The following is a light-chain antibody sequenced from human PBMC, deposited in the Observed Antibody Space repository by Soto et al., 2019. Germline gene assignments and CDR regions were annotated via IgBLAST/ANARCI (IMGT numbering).Light chain of an antibody. CDR2: EVN. J-gene: IGLJ1*01. CDR1: SSDVGRYNY. Sequence: QSALTQPASVSGSPGQSITISCSGTSSDVGRYNYVSWYQQHPGKAPKLMIYEVNNRPSGVSNRFSGSKSDNTASLTISGLQAEDEADYYCCSYTTSSTYVFGTGTKVT. CDR3: CSYTTSSTYV. V-gene: IGLV2-14*01.